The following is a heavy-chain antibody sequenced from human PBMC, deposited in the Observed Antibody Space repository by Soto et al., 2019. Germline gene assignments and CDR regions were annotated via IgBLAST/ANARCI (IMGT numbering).Heavy chain of an antibody. Sequence: QTGGSLRLSCAASGFTFSSYWMSWVRQAPGKGLEWVANIKQDGSEKYYVDSVKGRFTISRDNAKNSLYLQMNSLRAEDTAVYYCARDPREMATSNYYYYGMDVWGQGTTVTVSS. CDR1: GFTFSSYW. CDR3: ARDPREMATSNYYYYGMDV. CDR2: IKQDGSEK. J-gene: IGHJ6*02. V-gene: IGHV3-7*01. D-gene: IGHD5-12*01.